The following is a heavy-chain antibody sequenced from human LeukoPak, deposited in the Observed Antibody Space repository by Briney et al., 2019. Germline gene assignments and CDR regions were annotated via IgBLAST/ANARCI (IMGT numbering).Heavy chain of an antibody. CDR3: ARGTHYYDSSGYYYEDEYYFDY. CDR1: GYTFTSYG. Sequence: ASVKVSCKASGYTFTSYGISWVRQAPGQGLEWMGWISAYNGNTNYAQKLQGRVTMTIDTSTSSAYMELRSLRSDDTAVYYCARGTHYYDSSGYYYEDEYYFDYWGQGTLVTVSS. V-gene: IGHV1-18*01. CDR2: ISAYNGNT. D-gene: IGHD3-22*01. J-gene: IGHJ4*02.